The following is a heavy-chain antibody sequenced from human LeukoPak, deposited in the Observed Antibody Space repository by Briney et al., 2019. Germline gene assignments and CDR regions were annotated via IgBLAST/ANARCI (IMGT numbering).Heavy chain of an antibody. CDR1: GYTFTSYY. J-gene: IGHJ6*02. CDR3: ARGYCGGDCYAPAPRYYYYYGMDV. CDR2: INPSGGST. Sequence: ASVKVSCKASGYTFTSYYMHWVRQAPGQGLEWMGIINPSGGSTSYAQKFQGRVTMTRDTSTSTVYMELSSLRSEDTAVYYCARGYCGGDCYAPAPRYYYYYGMDVWGQGTTVTVSS. V-gene: IGHV1-46*01. D-gene: IGHD2-21*02.